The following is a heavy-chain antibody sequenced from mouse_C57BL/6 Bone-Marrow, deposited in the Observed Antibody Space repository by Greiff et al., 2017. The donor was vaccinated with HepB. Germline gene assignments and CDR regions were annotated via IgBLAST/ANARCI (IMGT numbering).Heavy chain of an antibody. CDR2: ILPGSGST. J-gene: IGHJ2*01. CDR3: ARGGD. V-gene: IGHV1-9*01. Sequence: VQLQQSGAELLKPGASVKLSCKATGYTFTGYWIEWVKQRPGHGLEWIGEILPGSGSTNSNEKFKGKATFTADTSSNTAYMQLSSLTTEDSALYYCARGGDWGQGTTLTVSS. CDR1: GYTFTGYW.